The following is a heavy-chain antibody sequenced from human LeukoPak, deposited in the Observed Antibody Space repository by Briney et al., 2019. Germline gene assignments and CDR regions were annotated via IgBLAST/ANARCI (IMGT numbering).Heavy chain of an antibody. J-gene: IGHJ6*02. CDR1: GYTFSDYS. D-gene: IGHD2-2*02. CDR2: MNPNSGGT. Sequence: ASVKVSCKASGYTFSDYSLHWVRQAPGQGLEWMGWMNPNSGGTNYARKFQGRVTMTRDTSISTAYMELSRLSSDDTAVYYCASRDCRITSCYNATYGLDVWGQGTTVSVSS. CDR3: ASRDCRITSCYNATYGLDV. V-gene: IGHV1-2*02.